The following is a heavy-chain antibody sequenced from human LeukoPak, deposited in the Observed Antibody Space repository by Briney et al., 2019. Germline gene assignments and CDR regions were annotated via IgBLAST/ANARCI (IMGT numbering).Heavy chain of an antibody. D-gene: IGHD2-2*01. CDR1: GFTFSSYA. J-gene: IGHJ5*02. Sequence: GGSLRLSCAASGFTFSSYAMHWVRQAPGKGLEWVAVISYDGSNKYYADSVKGRFTISRDNSKNTLYLQMNSLRAEDTAVYYCAREGAYVVLAAIGLMVGWFDPWGQGTLVTVSS. V-gene: IGHV3-30*04. CDR2: ISYDGSNK. CDR3: AREGAYVVLAAIGLMVGWFDP.